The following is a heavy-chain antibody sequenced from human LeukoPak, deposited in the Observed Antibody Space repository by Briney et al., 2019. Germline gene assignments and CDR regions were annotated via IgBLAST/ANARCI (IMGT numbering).Heavy chain of an antibody. CDR2: ISSSSSTI. CDR1: GFTFSSYS. V-gene: IGHV3-48*04. D-gene: IGHD3-22*01. CDR3: ARSVPYYDSSGFDY. J-gene: IGHJ4*02. Sequence: GGSLRLSCAASGFTFSSYSMNWVRQAPGKGLEWVSYISSSSSTIYYADSVKGRFTISRDNAKNSLYLQMNSLRAEDTAVYYCARSVPYYDSSGFDYWGQGTLVTVSS.